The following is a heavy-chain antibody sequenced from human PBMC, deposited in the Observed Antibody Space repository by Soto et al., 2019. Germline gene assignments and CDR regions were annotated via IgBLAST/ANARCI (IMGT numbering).Heavy chain of an antibody. CDR3: ARTGISSSWYGGCWFDP. CDR1: GGSSSGGGYY. Sequence: PSETLCLTCTVSGGSSSGGGYYWSWIRRHPGKGLEWIGYIYYSGSTYYNPSLKSRVTISVDTSKNQFSLKLSSVTAADTAVYYCARTGISSSWYGGCWFDPWGQGTLVTVSS. CDR2: IYYSGST. D-gene: IGHD6-13*01. J-gene: IGHJ5*02. V-gene: IGHV4-31*03.